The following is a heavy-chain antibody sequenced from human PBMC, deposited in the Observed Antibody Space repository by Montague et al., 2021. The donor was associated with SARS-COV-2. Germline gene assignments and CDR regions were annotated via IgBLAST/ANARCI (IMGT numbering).Heavy chain of an antibody. D-gene: IGHD6-19*01. Sequence: TLSLTCAVYGGSFSGYYWSWIRQPPEKGLEWIGEINQSGRTNNSPSLKSRVIISVDTSKNQFSLKLSFVAAADTAVYYCARDSRTSGWGYWYHGLDVWGQGTTVIVSS. CDR3: ARDSRTSGWGYWYHGLDV. J-gene: IGHJ6*02. V-gene: IGHV4-34*09. CDR1: GGSFSGYY. CDR2: INQSGRT.